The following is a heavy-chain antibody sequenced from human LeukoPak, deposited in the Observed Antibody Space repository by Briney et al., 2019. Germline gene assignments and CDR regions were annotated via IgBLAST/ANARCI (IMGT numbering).Heavy chain of an antibody. J-gene: IGHJ4*02. CDR1: GFTFTSYA. D-gene: IGHD5-12*01. CDR3: AKEQSVATIDY. CDR2: ISGSGGST. Sequence: GGSLRLSCAASGFTFTSYAMSWVRLAPGKGLEGVSAISGSGGSTYYADSVKGRFTISRDNSKNTLYLQMNSLRAEDTAVYYCAKEQSVATIDYWGQGTLVTVSS. V-gene: IGHV3-23*01.